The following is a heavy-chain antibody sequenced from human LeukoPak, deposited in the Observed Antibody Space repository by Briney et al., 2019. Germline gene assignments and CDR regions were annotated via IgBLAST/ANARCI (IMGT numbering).Heavy chain of an antibody. D-gene: IGHD6-13*01. Sequence: GGSLRLSCAASGFTFSTYTMNWVRQAPGKGLEWVSSISSSGSYIYYADSVKGRLTISRDNAKNSLYLQMNSLRAEDTAVYYCARDRSSSLDFDYWGQGTLVTVSS. J-gene: IGHJ4*02. CDR2: ISSSGSYI. V-gene: IGHV3-21*01. CDR3: ARDRSSSLDFDY. CDR1: GFTFSTYT.